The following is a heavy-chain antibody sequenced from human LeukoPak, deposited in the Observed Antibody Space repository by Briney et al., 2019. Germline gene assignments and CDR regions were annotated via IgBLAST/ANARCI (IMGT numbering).Heavy chain of an antibody. CDR2: ISWNSDSI. D-gene: IGHD5-18*01. Sequence: GGSLRLSCAASGFIFDDYAMHWVRQAPGKGLEWVSGISWNSDSIDYANSVKGRFTISRDNAKNSLYLQMNSLRAEDTAVYYCARGDFVRGYSYGYVDYWGQGTLVTVSS. CDR1: GFIFDDYA. J-gene: IGHJ4*02. V-gene: IGHV3-9*01. CDR3: ARGDFVRGYSYGYVDY.